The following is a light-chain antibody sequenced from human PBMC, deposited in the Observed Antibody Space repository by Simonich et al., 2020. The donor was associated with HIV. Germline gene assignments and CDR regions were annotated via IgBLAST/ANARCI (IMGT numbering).Light chain of an antibody. J-gene: IGKJ1*01. V-gene: IGKV1-12*01. CDR3: QQLNSYPRT. CDR2: DAS. Sequence: DIQRTQSPSSVSASVGDRVTNCCRACQGISSWLSWYQQKPGKAPKLLIYDASSLQSGVPSRLRGSGSGTNFTLTISSLHPEDFATYYCQQLNSYPRTFGQGTKVEIK. CDR1: QGISSW.